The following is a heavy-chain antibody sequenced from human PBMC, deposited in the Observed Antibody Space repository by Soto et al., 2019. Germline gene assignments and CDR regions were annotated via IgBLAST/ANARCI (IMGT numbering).Heavy chain of an antibody. Sequence: QVQLQQWGAGLVKPSETLSLTCAVYGGSFSGYYCIWIRQPPGKGLEWIGEINHSGGTSYSPSLKSRVTMSVDTSKNQFSLKMTSVTAADTAVYYCARGPHSDWPIPAYWGQGPLVTVSS. J-gene: IGHJ4*02. CDR3: ARGPHSDWPIPAY. CDR1: GGSFSGYY. D-gene: IGHD6-19*01. V-gene: IGHV4-34*01. CDR2: INHSGGT.